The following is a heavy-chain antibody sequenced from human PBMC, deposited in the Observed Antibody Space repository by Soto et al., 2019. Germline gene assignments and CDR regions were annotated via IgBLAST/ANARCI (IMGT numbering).Heavy chain of an antibody. J-gene: IGHJ4*01. Sequence: PSETLSLTCSVSGGSMSEYFXSWIRQSPGKGLEWIGYIYYLXSTXXXXXXXSRVTISVDTSTRQFSLRLNSVTAADTXXXXXARDGYXWXXSMCPAYW. CDR3: ARDGYXWXXSMCPAY. V-gene: IGHV4-59*01. CDR1: GGSMSEYF. D-gene: IGHD1-20*01. CDR2: IYYLXST.